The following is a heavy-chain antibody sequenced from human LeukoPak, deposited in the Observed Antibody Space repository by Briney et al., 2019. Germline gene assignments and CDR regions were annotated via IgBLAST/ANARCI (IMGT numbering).Heavy chain of an antibody. CDR3: ARDADGVVDY. D-gene: IGHD3-10*01. J-gene: IGHJ4*02. Sequence: PGESLKISCAASGFTFTHYPIHWVRQAPGKGLEWVALISYDGSNTYYADSVKGRFTISRDNSKNTLYLQMNSLRAEDTAVYYCARDADGVVDYWGQGTLVTVSS. V-gene: IGHV3-30-3*01. CDR1: GFTFTHYP. CDR2: ISYDGSNT.